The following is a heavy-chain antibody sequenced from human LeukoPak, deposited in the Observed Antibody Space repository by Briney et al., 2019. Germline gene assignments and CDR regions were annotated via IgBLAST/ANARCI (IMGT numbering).Heavy chain of an antibody. V-gene: IGHV1-18*01. CDR1: GYTFTSYA. J-gene: IGHJ6*03. D-gene: IGHD1-26*01. CDR2: ISGYNGNT. Sequence: ASVKVSCKASGYTFTSYAMNWVRQAPGQGLEWMGWISGYNGNTNYAQNLQGRVTMTTDSSTSTAYMELRSLRSDDTAVYYCVRGAGATISYYHYYMDVWGKGTTVTVSS. CDR3: VRGAGATISYYHYYMDV.